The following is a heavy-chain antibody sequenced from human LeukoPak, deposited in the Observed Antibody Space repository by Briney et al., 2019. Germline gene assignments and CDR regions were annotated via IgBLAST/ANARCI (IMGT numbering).Heavy chain of an antibody. V-gene: IGHV3-11*01. CDR2: ISSSGSTI. CDR3: AREPQLGNRKWIDL. CDR1: GFTFSDHY. J-gene: IGHJ2*01. Sequence: PGGSLRLSCAASGFTFSDHYMSWIRQAPGKGLEWVSYISSSGSTIYYADSVKGRFTISRDNAKNSLYLQMNSLRAEDTAVYYCAREPQLGNRKWIDLWGRGTLVTVSS. D-gene: IGHD7-27*01.